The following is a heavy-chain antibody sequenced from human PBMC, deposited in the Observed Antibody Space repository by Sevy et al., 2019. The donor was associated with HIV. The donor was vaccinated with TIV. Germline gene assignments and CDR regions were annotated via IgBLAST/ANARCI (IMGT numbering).Heavy chain of an antibody. D-gene: IGHD2-15*01. V-gene: IGHV3-48*01. CDR3: ARVRDRYCSGGSCYYGYFFDY. Sequence: GGSLRLSCAASGFIFSNYYMTWVRQAPGKGLEWVSYISDRSDTISYADSVKGRFTISRDKVKNALYLQMSSLRGEETAVYYCARVRDRYCSGGSCYYGYFFDYWGQGTLVTVSS. CDR2: ISDRSDTI. J-gene: IGHJ4*02. CDR1: GFIFSNYY.